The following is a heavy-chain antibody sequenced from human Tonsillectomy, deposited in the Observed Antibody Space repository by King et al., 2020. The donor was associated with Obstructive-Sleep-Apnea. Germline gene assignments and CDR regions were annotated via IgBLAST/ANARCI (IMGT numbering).Heavy chain of an antibody. CDR3: ARVGVVGATLWNFDY. CDR2: ISSSSSYT. J-gene: IGHJ4*02. V-gene: IGHV3-11*06. Sequence: VQLVESGGGLVKPGGSLRLSCSASGFTFSDYYMNWIRQAPGERLEWVSYISSSSSYTNYADSVNGRLTISRENAKNDKNSLYLQMISLTAEDTAVYYCARVGVVGATLWNFDYWGQGTLVTVSS. CDR1: GFTFSDYY. D-gene: IGHD1-26*01.